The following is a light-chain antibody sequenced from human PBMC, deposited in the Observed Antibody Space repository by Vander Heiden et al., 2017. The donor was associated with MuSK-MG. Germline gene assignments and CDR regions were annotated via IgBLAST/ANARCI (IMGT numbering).Light chain of an antibody. CDR1: SSNIGAGFD. J-gene: IGLJ3*02. CDR3: QSYDSGLSGSV. V-gene: IGLV1-40*01. CDR2: GNS. Sequence: QSVLTQPPPVSAAPGHGAAISCTGTSSNIGAGFDVHWYQQLPGTAPKLLIYGNSNRPSGVPDRFSGSKSGTSASLAITGLQAEDEADYYCQSYDSGLSGSVFGGGTKLTVL.